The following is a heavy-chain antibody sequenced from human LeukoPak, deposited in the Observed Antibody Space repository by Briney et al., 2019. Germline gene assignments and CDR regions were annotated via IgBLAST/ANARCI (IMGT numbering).Heavy chain of an antibody. Sequence: SETLSLTCTVSGGSISSYYWSWTRQPAGKGLEWIGRIYTSGSTNYNPSLKSRVTISVDTSKNQFSLKLSSVTAADTAVYYCARVVGVTMVRGVRFDPWGQGTLVTVSS. J-gene: IGHJ5*02. CDR1: GGSISSYY. V-gene: IGHV4-4*07. D-gene: IGHD3-10*01. CDR3: ARVVGVTMVRGVRFDP. CDR2: IYTSGST.